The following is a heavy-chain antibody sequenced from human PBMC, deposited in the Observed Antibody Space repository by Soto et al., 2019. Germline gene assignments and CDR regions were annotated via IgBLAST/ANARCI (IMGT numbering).Heavy chain of an antibody. CDR2: IIPILGIA. Sequence: QVQLVQSGAEVKKPGSSVKVSCKASGGTFSSYTISWVRQAPGQGLEWMGRIIPILGIANYAQKFQGRVTITAHKSTSTAYMELSSLRSEDTAVYYCAIVVVPAAIPVFDYWGQGTLVTVSS. J-gene: IGHJ4*02. V-gene: IGHV1-69*02. D-gene: IGHD2-2*01. CDR3: AIVVVPAAIPVFDY. CDR1: GGTFSSYT.